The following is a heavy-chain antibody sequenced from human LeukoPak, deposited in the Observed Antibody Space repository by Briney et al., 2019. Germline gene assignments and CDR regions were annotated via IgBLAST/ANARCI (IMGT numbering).Heavy chain of an antibody. Sequence: PGGSLRLSCAASGFTFSSARMSWVRQAPGKGLEWVGRIKSKTNGGTTDYAAPVKDRFTISRDDQKNTLYLQMKSLKTEDTATYYCTKGHHSAYTFGYGGQGTLVTVSS. J-gene: IGHJ4*02. CDR3: TKGHHSAYTFGY. V-gene: IGHV3-15*01. CDR1: GFTFSSAR. D-gene: IGHD5-18*01. CDR2: IKSKTNGGTT.